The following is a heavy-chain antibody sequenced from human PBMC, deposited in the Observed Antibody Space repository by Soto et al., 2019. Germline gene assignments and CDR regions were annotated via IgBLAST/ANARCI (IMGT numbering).Heavy chain of an antibody. CDR2: ISAYNGNT. V-gene: IGHV1-18*01. J-gene: IGHJ6*02. CDR3: ARALRAQYYYYGMDV. Sequence: ASVKVSWKGSRYTFASYGMTWVRQAPGQGLEWMGWISAYNGNTNYAQKLQGRFTMTTDTSTSTAYMELRSLRSDDTAVYYCARALRAQYYYYGMDVWGQGTTVTVPS. CDR1: RYTFASYG.